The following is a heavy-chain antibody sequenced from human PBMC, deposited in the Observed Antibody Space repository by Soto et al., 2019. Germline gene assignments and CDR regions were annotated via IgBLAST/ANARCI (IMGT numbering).Heavy chain of an antibody. Sequence: GSLRLSCAASGFTFSSYGMHWVRQAPGKGLEWVAVISYDGSNKYYADSVKGRFTISRDNSKNTLYLQMNSLRAEDTAVYYCAKGTSYYDILTGYSDSDYWGQGTLVTVSS. CDR3: AKGTSYYDILTGYSDSDY. D-gene: IGHD3-9*01. J-gene: IGHJ4*02. V-gene: IGHV3-30*18. CDR2: ISYDGSNK. CDR1: GFTFSSYG.